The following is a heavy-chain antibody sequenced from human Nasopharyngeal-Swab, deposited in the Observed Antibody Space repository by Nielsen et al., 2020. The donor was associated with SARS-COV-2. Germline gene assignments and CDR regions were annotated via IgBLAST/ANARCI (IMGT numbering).Heavy chain of an antibody. CDR2: ISHNSGT. D-gene: IGHD2-15*01. Sequence: SETLSLTCTVSGVSISSQYWSWIRQPPGKGLEWIGYISHNSGTNYNPSLKSRVTMFMDTSRNQFSLKVNSVTAADTAVYYCTRILPPADAYDFWGQGTLVTVSS. J-gene: IGHJ3*01. CDR1: GVSISSQY. V-gene: IGHV4-59*11. CDR3: TRILPPADAYDF.